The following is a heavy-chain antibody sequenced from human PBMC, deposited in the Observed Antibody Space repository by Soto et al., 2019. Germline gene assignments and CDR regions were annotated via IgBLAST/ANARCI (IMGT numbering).Heavy chain of an antibody. V-gene: IGHV1-69*02. Sequence: QVQLVQSGAEVKKPGSSVKVSCKASGGTFSSYSISWVRQAPGQGLEWMGRIIPILGISNYAQKFQGRVTITADKPRSAACMALTRLRSEDTAVYYSAGSSRVVLDYWGQGTRVTVSS. J-gene: IGHJ4*02. CDR1: GGTFSSYS. CDR3: AGSSRVVLDY. D-gene: IGHD2-21*01. CDR2: IIPILGIS.